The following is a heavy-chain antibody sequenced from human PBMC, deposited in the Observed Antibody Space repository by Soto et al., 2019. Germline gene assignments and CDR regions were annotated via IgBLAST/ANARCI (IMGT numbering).Heavy chain of an antibody. CDR3: ARDSDFWSGYNWFDP. CDR1: GFTFSSYS. CDR2: ISSSSSYI. J-gene: IGHJ5*02. V-gene: IGHV3-21*01. Sequence: EVQLVESGGGLVKPGGSLRLSCAASGFTFSSYSMNWVRQAPGKGLEWVSSISSSSSYIYYADSVKGRFTISRDNAKNSLYLQMNSLRAEDTAVYYCARDSDFWSGYNWFDPWGQGTLVTVSS. D-gene: IGHD3-3*01.